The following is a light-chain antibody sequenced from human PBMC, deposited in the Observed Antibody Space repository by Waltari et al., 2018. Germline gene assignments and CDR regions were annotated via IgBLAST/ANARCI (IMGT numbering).Light chain of an antibody. CDR2: RNA. V-gene: IGLV1-40*01. CDR3: QSYDRTLRGV. CDR1: SSTIGAGYD. J-gene: IGLJ2*01. Sequence: QSVLTQPPSVSGAPGQRVTISCTGSSSTIGAGYDVPWYQQLPGTAPTLLIFRNANRPSGGPGRFSVSRSGPSASLAITGLQAEDEADYYCQSYDRTLRGVFGGGTKLTVL.